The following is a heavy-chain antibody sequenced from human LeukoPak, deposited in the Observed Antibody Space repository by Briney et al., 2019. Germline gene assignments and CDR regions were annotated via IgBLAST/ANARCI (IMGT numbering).Heavy chain of an antibody. V-gene: IGHV3-30*02. CDR3: AKDLGYCTVTTCSVAFDI. D-gene: IGHD2-2*03. Sequence: GGSLRLSCAASGITFSNYGMHWVRQAPGKGLEWVAFIRNDGTYKYYADSVKGRFTISRDNSKNTVYMQMNGLRADDTAVYYCAKDLGYCTVTTCSVAFDIWGQGTMVTVSS. CDR1: GITFSNYG. CDR2: IRNDGTYK. J-gene: IGHJ3*02.